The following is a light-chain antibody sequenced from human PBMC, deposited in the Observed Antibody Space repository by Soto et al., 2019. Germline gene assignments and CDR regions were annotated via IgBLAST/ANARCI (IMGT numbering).Light chain of an antibody. V-gene: IGKV3-20*01. CDR2: VAS. CDR1: QSVSSSY. Sequence: EIVLTQFPGTLSLSPGERATLSCRASQSVSSSYLAWYQQKLGQAPRLLIYVASSRATGIPDRFSGSGSGTDFTLTISSLEPEDSAVYYCQQYDSSPQTFGQGTKVEIK. CDR3: QQYDSSPQT. J-gene: IGKJ1*01.